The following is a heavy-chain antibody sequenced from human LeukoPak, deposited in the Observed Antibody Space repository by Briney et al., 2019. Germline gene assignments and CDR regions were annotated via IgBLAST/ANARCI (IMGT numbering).Heavy chain of an antibody. J-gene: IGHJ5*02. Sequence: PPETLSLTCAVYGGSFSGYYWSWIRQPPGKGLEWIGEINHSGSTNYNPSLKSRVTISVDTSKNQFSLKLSSVTAADTAVYYCARTAYSSSSNWFDPWGQGTLVTVSS. CDR2: INHSGST. CDR1: GGSFSGYY. D-gene: IGHD6-6*01. CDR3: ARTAYSSSSNWFDP. V-gene: IGHV4-34*01.